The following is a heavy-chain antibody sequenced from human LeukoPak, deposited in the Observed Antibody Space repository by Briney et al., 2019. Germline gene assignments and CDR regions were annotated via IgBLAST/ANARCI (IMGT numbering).Heavy chain of an antibody. Sequence: SVKVSCKASGGTFSNYAISWVRQAPGQGLEWMGGIIPIFGTANYAQKFQGRVTITADPSISTAYMELSSLRSEDTAVYYCARRSDDYDSSAYYHWGQGTLVTVSS. V-gene: IGHV1-69*13. CDR2: IIPIFGTA. J-gene: IGHJ4*02. CDR3: ARRSDDYDSSAYYH. D-gene: IGHD3-22*01. CDR1: GGTFSNYA.